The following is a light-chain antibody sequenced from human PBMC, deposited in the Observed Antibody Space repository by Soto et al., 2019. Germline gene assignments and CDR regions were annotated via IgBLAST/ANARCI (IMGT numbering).Light chain of an antibody. CDR2: WAS. V-gene: IGKV4-1*01. J-gene: IGKJ2*01. CDR3: QQYYSAPYT. CDR1: QSVLLSSSNKNY. Sequence: DIVMTQSPDSLAVSLGERATINCKSSQSVLLSSSNKNYLAWYQQKPGQPPKLLIYWASIRESGVPDQFSGSGSGTDFTLTISSLQAEDVAVYSCQQYYSAPYTFGQGTKLEI.